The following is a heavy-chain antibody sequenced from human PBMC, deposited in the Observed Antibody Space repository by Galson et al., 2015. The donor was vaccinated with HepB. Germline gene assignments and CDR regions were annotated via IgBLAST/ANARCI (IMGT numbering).Heavy chain of an antibody. J-gene: IGHJ4*02. Sequence: SLRLSCAASGFTFGDYAMSWFRQAPGKGLEWVGFIRSKAYGGTTEYAASVKGRFTISRDDSKSIAYLQMNSLKTEDTAVYYCTRTNQAERYSSGWFVRSVSSESVSVDYWGQGTLVTVSS. CDR2: IRSKAYGGTT. CDR1: GFTFGDYA. CDR3: TRTNQAERYSSGWFVRSVSSESVSVDY. V-gene: IGHV3-49*03. D-gene: IGHD6-19*01.